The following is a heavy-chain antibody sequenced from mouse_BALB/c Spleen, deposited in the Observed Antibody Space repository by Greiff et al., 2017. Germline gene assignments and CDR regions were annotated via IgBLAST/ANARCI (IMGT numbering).Heavy chain of an antibody. D-gene: IGHD2-4*01. V-gene: IGHV5-6-5*01. J-gene: IGHJ3*01. CDR3: ARKSTMITTKGSWFAY. Sequence: EVKVEESGGGLVKPGGSLKLSCAASGFTFSSYAMSWVRQTPEKRLEWVASISSGGSTYYPDSVKGRFTISRDNARNILYLQMSSLRSEDTAMYYCARKSTMITTKGSWFAYWGQGTLVTVSA. CDR1: GFTFSSYA. CDR2: ISSGGST.